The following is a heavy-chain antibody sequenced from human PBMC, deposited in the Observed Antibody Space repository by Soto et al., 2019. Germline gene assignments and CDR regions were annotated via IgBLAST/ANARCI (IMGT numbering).Heavy chain of an antibody. CDR3: ARGSGYAWCDP. D-gene: IGHD5-12*01. V-gene: IGHV3-21*01. CDR1: GFTFSSYS. Sequence: EVQLVESGGGLVKPGGSPRLSCAASGFTFSSYSMNWVRQAPGQVLEWVSSISSSSSYIYYADSVQVRFTISRDNAQKPLYLQMNSLRAEDTAVYYCARGSGYAWCDPGGQGTLVTVSS. J-gene: IGHJ5*02. CDR2: ISSSSSYI.